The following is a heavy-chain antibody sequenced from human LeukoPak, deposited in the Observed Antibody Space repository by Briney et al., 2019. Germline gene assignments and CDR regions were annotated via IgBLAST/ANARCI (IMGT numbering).Heavy chain of an antibody. D-gene: IGHD5-24*01. CDR3: ARPQMATIGGAFDI. CDR1: GYTFTGYY. V-gene: IGHV1-2*02. CDR2: INPNSGGT. J-gene: IGHJ3*02. Sequence: ASVKVSCKASGYTFTGYYMHWVRQAPGQGLAWMGWINPNSGGTNYAQKFQGRVTMTRDTSISTAYMELRRLRSDDTAVYYCARPQMATIGGAFDIWGQGTMVTVSS.